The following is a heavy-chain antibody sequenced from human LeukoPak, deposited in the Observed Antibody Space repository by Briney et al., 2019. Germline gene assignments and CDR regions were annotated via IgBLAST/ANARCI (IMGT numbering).Heavy chain of an antibody. CDR2: IENTGRT. Sequence: SETLSLTCIVSGGSITSDYWSWIRQPPGKGLEWLGYIENTGRTEYNPSLMSRITISVDTSKIQFSLVLSPVTAADTAVYYCARGRYGGYFDCWGQGTLVTVSS. CDR1: GGSITSDY. D-gene: IGHD4-23*01. CDR3: ARGRYGGYFDC. V-gene: IGHV4-59*01. J-gene: IGHJ4*02.